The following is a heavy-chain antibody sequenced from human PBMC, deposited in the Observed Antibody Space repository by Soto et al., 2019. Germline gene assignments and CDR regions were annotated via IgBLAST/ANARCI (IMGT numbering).Heavy chain of an antibody. CDR2: VNSDESIT. CDR1: RFTFSSYW. Sequence: HPGGSPRLSCAACRFTFSSYWMHWVRQAPGKGLVWVSRVNSDESITTYADSVKGRFTISRDNAKNTLYLQMNSLRAEDTAVYYCARLYCSGGDCRDCWGQGTMVTVSS. V-gene: IGHV3-74*03. CDR3: ARLYCSGGDCRDC. J-gene: IGHJ4*02. D-gene: IGHD2-15*01.